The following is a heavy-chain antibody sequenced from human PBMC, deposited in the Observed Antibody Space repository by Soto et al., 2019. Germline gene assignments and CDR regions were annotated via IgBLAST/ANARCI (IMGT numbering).Heavy chain of an antibody. CDR2: ISFDGTTK. CDR3: ARHRDGGTYTYIDH. V-gene: IGHV3-30-3*01. D-gene: IGHD3-10*01. J-gene: IGHJ4*02. CDR1: GFTFTAFG. Sequence: AGSVRLSCAASGFTFTAFGLHWVRQAPGKGLEWVGLISFDGTTKYFADSVRGRFTISRDNSKNMLFLQLNSLRVEDTAVYYCARHRDGGTYTYIDHWGPGTLVTVSS.